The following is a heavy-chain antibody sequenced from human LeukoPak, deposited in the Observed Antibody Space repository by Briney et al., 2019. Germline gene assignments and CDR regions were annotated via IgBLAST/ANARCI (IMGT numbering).Heavy chain of an antibody. CDR2: IKEDGGEK. CDR3: ARERVVEAKRAFEI. J-gene: IGHJ3*02. D-gene: IGHD1-26*01. CDR1: GFTFSSYW. Sequence: VGSLRLSCAASGFTFSSYWKSWLRQAPGKGLEWMSNIKEDGGEKYYVDSVKGRFTVSRENTRNSLYLHMNSLRVEDTAVYYCARERVVEAKRAFEIWGQGTMVTVSS. V-gene: IGHV3-7*01.